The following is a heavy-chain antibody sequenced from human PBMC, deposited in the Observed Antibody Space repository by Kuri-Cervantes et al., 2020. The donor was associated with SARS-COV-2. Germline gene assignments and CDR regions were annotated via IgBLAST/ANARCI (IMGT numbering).Heavy chain of an antibody. CDR3: ARGPYYDFWSGFDYYYYMDV. CDR2: ISAYNGNT. D-gene: IGHD3-3*01. V-gene: IGHV1-18*01. Sequence: ASVKVSCKASGYTFTSYGISWVRQAPGQGLEWMGWISAYNGNTNYAQKFQGRVTMTTDTSTSTAYMELSSLRSEDTAVYYCARGPYYDFWSGFDYYYYMDVWGKGTTVTVSS. J-gene: IGHJ6*03. CDR1: GYTFTSYG.